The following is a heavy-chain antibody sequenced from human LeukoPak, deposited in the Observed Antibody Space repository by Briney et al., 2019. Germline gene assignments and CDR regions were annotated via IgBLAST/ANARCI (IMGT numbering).Heavy chain of an antibody. CDR3: ARGDRLLFDY. Sequence: GGSLRLSCAASGFTFSSYSMNWVRQAPGKGLEWVSSISSSSSYMYYADSVKGRFTISRDNAKNSLYLQMNSLRAEDTAVYYCARGDRLLFDYWGQGTLVTVSS. V-gene: IGHV3-21*01. CDR1: GFTFSSYS. CDR2: ISSSSSYM. J-gene: IGHJ4*02. D-gene: IGHD1-26*01.